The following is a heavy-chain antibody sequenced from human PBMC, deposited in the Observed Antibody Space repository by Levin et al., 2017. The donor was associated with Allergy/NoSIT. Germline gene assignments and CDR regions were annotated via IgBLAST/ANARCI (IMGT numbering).Heavy chain of an antibody. J-gene: IGHJ5*02. CDR2: IYYTGPT. D-gene: IGHD3-10*01. CDR1: GDSISSGDYY. Sequence: PSETLSLTCTVSGDSISSGDYYWSWIRQSPGKGLEWLGYIYYTGPTFYNPSLKSRLIISVDTSKTQFSLNLRSVTAADTAVYYCARVVRGDYSTSGRINWIDPWGQGTLVTVSS. CDR3: ARVVRGDYSTSGRINWIDP. V-gene: IGHV4-30-4*01.